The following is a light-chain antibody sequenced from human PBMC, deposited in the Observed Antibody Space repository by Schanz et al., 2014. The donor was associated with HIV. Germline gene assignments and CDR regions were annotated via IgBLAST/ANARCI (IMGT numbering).Light chain of an antibody. CDR1: SSNIGAGYD. CDR3: AAWDDSLNSYV. J-gene: IGLJ1*01. V-gene: IGLV1-40*01. CDR2: SNN. Sequence: QSVLTQPPSVSGAPGQRVTISCTGSSSNIGAGYDVHWYQQLPGTAPKLLIYSNNQRPSGVPDRFSGSKSGTSASLAISGLQSEDEADYYCAAWDDSLNSYVFGTGTKLTVL.